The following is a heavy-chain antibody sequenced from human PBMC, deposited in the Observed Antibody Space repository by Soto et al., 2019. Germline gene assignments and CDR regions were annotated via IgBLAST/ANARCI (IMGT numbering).Heavy chain of an antibody. CDR2: VKSKTDGGTT. Sequence: EVQLVESGGGLVKPGGSLRLSCAASGFTFSNAWMNWVRQAPGKGLEWVGRVKSKTDGGTTDYAAPVKGRFTISRDDSNNTLYLQMNSLKTEDTAVYYCTTDSISAPDYYDYSGMDVWGKGTTVTVSS. CDR1: GFTFSNAW. V-gene: IGHV3-15*07. CDR3: TTDSISAPDYYDYSGMDV. J-gene: IGHJ6*04. D-gene: IGHD6-25*01.